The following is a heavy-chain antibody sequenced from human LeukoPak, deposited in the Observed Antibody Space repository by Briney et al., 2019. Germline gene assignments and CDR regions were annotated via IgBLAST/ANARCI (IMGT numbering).Heavy chain of an antibody. V-gene: IGHV1-24*01. CDR3: ATGPGAMDL. CDR1: GYTLTELS. D-gene: IGHD1-26*01. J-gene: IGHJ2*01. Sequence: ASVKVSCKVSGYTLTELSMHWGRQAPGKGLEWMGGFDPGDGETIYAQKFQGRVTMTQDTSTDTAYMELSSLRSEDTAVYYCATGPGAMDLWGRGTLVTVSS. CDR2: FDPGDGET.